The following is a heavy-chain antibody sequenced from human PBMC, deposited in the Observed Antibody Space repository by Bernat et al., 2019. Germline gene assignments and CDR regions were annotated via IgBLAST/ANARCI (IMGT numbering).Heavy chain of an antibody. Sequence: QVQLQESGPGVVKPSETLSLTCTVSGGSITNNSFYWGWIRQPPGKGLEWIGSIFYTGRSYYNPSLKNRVTLVVDTSKNQFSLKLSSVTATDTAVYSFARLVLVTYGHRGYFQPWGQGTLVTVPS. D-gene: IGHD2-21*02. CDR2: IFYTGRS. CDR3: ARLVLVTYGHRGYFQP. J-gene: IGHJ1*01. V-gene: IGHV4-39*01. CDR1: GGSITNNSFY.